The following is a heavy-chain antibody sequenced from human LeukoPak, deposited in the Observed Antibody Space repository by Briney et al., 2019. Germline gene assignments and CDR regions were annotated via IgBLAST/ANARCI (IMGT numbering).Heavy chain of an antibody. D-gene: IGHD2-2*01. V-gene: IGHV4-59*01. CDR3: ARVSCTSTSCPGWIDP. J-gene: IGHJ5*02. Sequence: TSETLSLTCTVSGGSISSYYWSWIRQPPGKGLEWIAYLFYSGTTNYNPSLKSRVTISLDTSKKQLSLKLSSVTAADTAVYYCARVSCTSTSCPGWIDPWGQGTLVTVSS. CDR2: LFYSGTT. CDR1: GGSISSYY.